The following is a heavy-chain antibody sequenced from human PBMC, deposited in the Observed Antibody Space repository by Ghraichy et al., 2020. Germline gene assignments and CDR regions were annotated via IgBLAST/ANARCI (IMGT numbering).Heavy chain of an antibody. CDR3: ARDWWAEPYYYGSGHDY. Sequence: GGSLRLSCAASGFTFSSYSMNWVRQAPGKGLEWVSYISSSSSTIYYADSVKGRFTISRDNAKNSLYLQMNSLRDEDTAVYYCARDWWAEPYYYGSGHDYWGQGTLVTVSS. V-gene: IGHV3-48*02. CDR2: ISSSSSTI. J-gene: IGHJ4*02. D-gene: IGHD3-10*01. CDR1: GFTFSSYS.